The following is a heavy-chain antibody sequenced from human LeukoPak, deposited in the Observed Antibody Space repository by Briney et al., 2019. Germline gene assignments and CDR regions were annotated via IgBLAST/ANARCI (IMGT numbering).Heavy chain of an antibody. J-gene: IGHJ4*02. CDR1: GFTFSSYT. D-gene: IGHD7-27*01. V-gene: IGHV3-23*01. Sequence: GGSLRLSCTASGFTFSSYTMTWVRQAPGKGLKWVSTITTGDGNTYYADSVKGRFTVSRDDSKNTLYLQMNNLRAEDTAVYYCAKDGGLWVSAHWGDSWGRGTLVTVSS. CDR2: ITTGDGNT. CDR3: AKDGGLWVSAHWGDS.